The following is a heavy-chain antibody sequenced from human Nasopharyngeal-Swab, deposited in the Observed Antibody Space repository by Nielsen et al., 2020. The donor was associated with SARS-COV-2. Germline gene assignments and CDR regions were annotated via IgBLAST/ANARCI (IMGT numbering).Heavy chain of an antibody. V-gene: IGHV3-66*01. D-gene: IGHD4-17*01. J-gene: IGHJ4*02. CDR1: GFTFSSYA. CDR2: IYSGGST. Sequence: GGSLRLSCAASGFTFSSYAMHWVRQAPGKGLEWVAVIYSGGSTYYADSVKGRFTISRDNSKNTLYLQMNSLRAEDTAVYYCARETPTVTGSGFDYWGQGTLVTVSS. CDR3: ARETPTVTGSGFDY.